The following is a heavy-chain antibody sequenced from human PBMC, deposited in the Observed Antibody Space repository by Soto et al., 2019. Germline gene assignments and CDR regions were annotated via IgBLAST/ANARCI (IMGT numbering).Heavy chain of an antibody. Sequence: GGSLRLSCEVSGFTFSDYFMSWIRQAPGKGLEWVSYISSSSSYTKYADSVKGRFTISRDNAKNSLYLQMNSLRAEDTAVYYCARSYSSRFQHWGQGTLVTVSS. V-gene: IGHV3-11*06. CDR2: ISSSSSYT. D-gene: IGHD6-13*01. CDR1: GFTFSDYF. J-gene: IGHJ1*01. CDR3: ARSYSSRFQH.